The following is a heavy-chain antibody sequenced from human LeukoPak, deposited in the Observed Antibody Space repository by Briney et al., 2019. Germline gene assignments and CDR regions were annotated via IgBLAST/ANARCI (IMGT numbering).Heavy chain of an antibody. Sequence: SETLSLTCTVSGGSISSYYWSWIRQPPGKGLEWVAYIYYSGSTNYNPSLKSRVTISVDTSKNQFSLKLSSVTAADTAVYYCARTYYDFWSGYYTSWFDPWGQGTLVTVSS. V-gene: IGHV4-59*08. CDR1: GGSISSYY. CDR2: IYYSGST. CDR3: ARTYYDFWSGYYTSWFDP. D-gene: IGHD3-3*01. J-gene: IGHJ5*02.